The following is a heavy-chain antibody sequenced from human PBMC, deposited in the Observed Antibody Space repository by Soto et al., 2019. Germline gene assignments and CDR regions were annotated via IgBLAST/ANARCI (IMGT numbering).Heavy chain of an antibody. D-gene: IGHD4-17*01. V-gene: IGHV4-31*01. J-gene: IGHJ4*02. Sequence: QVQLQESGPGLVKPSQTLSLTCTVSGGSISSGGYYWSWIRQHPGKGLEWIGYIYYSGSTYYNPSLKCPVTIPVDTSKNQFSRKLSSVTAADTAVYYCARGQGGPTPYGDVGALGYWGQGTLVTVSS. CDR2: IYYSGST. CDR1: GGSISSGGYY. CDR3: ARGQGGPTPYGDVGALGY.